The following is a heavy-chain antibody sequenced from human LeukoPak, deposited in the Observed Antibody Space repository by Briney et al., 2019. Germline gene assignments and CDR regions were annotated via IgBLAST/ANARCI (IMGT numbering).Heavy chain of an antibody. D-gene: IGHD6-19*01. J-gene: IGHJ4*02. CDR2: ISNDGSNK. V-gene: IGHV3-30-3*01. Sequence: GGSLRLSCAASGFTFNTYAMSWVRRAPGKGLEWVAIISNDGSNKYYADSVKGRFTLSRENSKYTVYLQMNSLRAEDTAVYYCARDLGLGRGWYGGDYWGQGTLVTVSS. CDR1: GFTFNTYA. CDR3: ARDLGLGRGWYGGDY.